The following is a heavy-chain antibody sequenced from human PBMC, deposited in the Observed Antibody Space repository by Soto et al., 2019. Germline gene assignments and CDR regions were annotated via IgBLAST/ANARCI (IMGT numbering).Heavy chain of an antibody. D-gene: IGHD3-16*01. CDR2: ISGTGRST. V-gene: IGHV3-23*01. CDR1: GLTFSSYA. J-gene: IGHJ3*01. CDR3: AKNMLSGAAADALDV. Sequence: EVQLLESGGGLVQPGGSLRLSCAASGLTFSSYAMSWVRQAPGEGLQWVSLISGTGRSTNYADSVKGRFTISRDNSKNTVYLQLNSLRAEDTAVYFCAKNMLSGAAADALDVWGQGTMVTVSS.